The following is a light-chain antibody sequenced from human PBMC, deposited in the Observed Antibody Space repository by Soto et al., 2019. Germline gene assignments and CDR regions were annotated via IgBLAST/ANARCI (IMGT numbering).Light chain of an antibody. J-gene: IGKJ4*01. V-gene: IGKV3-15*01. Sequence: EIVMTQSPVTRSVSPGERATLSCRASQSVSSNLAWYQQKPGQAPRVLIYGASTRATGIPARFSGSGSGTKFTLTISSLQSEDFAIYYCQQYNNWPLTFGGGTKVDIK. CDR2: GAS. CDR1: QSVSSN. CDR3: QQYNNWPLT.